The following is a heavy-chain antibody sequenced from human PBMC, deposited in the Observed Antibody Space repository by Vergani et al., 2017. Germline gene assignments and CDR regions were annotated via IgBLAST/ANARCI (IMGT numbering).Heavy chain of an antibody. CDR3: ASQRNPMGPYYFDY. D-gene: IGHD1-14*01. CDR2: ISGSGGST. V-gene: IGHV3-23*04. Sequence: VQLVESGGGLVKPGGSLRLSCAASGFTFSSYSMNWVRQAPGKGLEWVSAISGSGGSTYYADSVKGRFTISRDNSKNTLYLQMNSLRAEDTAVYYCASQRNPMGPYYFDYWGQGTLVTVSS. CDR1: GFTFSSYS. J-gene: IGHJ4*02.